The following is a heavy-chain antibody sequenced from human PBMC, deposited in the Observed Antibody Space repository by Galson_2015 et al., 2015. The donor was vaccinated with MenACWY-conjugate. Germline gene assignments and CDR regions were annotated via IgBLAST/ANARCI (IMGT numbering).Heavy chain of an antibody. CDR3: ARGVNLASMAGY. J-gene: IGHJ4*02. Sequence: SLTCTVSGGSINSYYWSWIRQPPGKGLEWIAIIHHSETTHYNPSLKSRVTISVDTSKNQFSLTMTSVTAADTAVYYCARGVNLASMAGYWGQGTLVTVSS. V-gene: IGHV4-59*01. CDR1: GGSINSYY. CDR2: IHHSETT. D-gene: IGHD3-3*02.